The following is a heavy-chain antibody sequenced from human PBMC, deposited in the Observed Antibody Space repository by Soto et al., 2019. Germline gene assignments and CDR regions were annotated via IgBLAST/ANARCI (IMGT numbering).Heavy chain of an antibody. CDR1: NGSITSAIYY. CDR2: IYHSGST. V-gene: IGHV4-39*01. D-gene: IGHD3-10*01. Sequence: SETLALTCTVSNGSITSAIYYWGWIRQPPGKGLEWIGSIYHSGSTYYNPSLQGRVTISVDTSKNQFSLKLSSVTAADTAVYFCAGRSSLASVQVYFGEISNYNWFDPWGQGTLVTVSS. CDR3: AGRSSLASVQVYFGEISNYNWFDP. J-gene: IGHJ5*02.